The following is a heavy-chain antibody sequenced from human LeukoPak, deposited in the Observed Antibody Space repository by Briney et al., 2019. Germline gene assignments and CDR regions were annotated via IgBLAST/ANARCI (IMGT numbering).Heavy chain of an antibody. CDR3: AKEPYCSSTSCLRYFDY. CDR2: ISGSGGST. J-gene: IGHJ4*02. V-gene: IGHV3-23*01. Sequence: PGGSLRLSCAASGFTVSSNYMSWVRQAPGKGLEWVSAISGSGGSTYYADSVKGRFTISRDNSKNTLYLQMNSLRAEDTAVYYCAKEPYCSSTSCLRYFDYWGQGTLVTVSS. D-gene: IGHD2-2*01. CDR1: GFTVSSNY.